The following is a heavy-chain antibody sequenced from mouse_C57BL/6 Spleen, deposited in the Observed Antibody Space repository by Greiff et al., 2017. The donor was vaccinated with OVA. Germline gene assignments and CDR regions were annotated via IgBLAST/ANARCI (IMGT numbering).Heavy chain of an antibody. V-gene: IGHV1-50*01. Sequence: VQLQQPGAELVKPGASVKLSCKASGYTFTSYWMQWVEQRPGQGLEWIGEIDPSDSYTNYNQKFKGKATLTVDTSSSTAYMQLSSLTSEDSAVYYCARAGGNWYFDVWGTGTTVTVSS. CDR2: IDPSDSYT. CDR1: GYTFTSYW. J-gene: IGHJ1*03. CDR3: ARAGGNWYFDV.